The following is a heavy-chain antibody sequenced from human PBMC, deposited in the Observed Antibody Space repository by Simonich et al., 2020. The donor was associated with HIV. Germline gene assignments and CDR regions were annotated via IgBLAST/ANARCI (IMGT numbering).Heavy chain of an antibody. CDR3: ARGFGTWELFDY. CDR1: GYSISSGYF. V-gene: IGHV4-38-2*01. Sequence: QVQLQESGPGLVRPSETLSLTCAVSGYSISSGYFWGWIRQPPGKGLEWIGYIYYIGSTNHNPSLKSRVTISVDTSKNQFSLQLSSVTAADTAVYYCARGFGTWELFDYWGQGTLVTVSS. J-gene: IGHJ4*02. D-gene: IGHD1-26*01. CDR2: IYYIGST.